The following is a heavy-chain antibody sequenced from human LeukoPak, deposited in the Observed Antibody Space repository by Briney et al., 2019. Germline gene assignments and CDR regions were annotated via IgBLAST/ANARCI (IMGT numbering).Heavy chain of an antibody. CDR1: GFTFGTYA. V-gene: IGHV3-23*01. CDR2: ISGSGGST. J-gene: IGHJ5*02. D-gene: IGHD6-19*01. Sequence: GGSLRLSCAASGFTFGTYAMSWVRQAPGKGLEWISAISGSGGSTYYADSVKGRFTISRDNSKNTLYLQMNSLRAEDTTVYYCAKIPYSSGWVQNWFDPWGQGTLVTVSS. CDR3: AKIPYSSGWVQNWFDP.